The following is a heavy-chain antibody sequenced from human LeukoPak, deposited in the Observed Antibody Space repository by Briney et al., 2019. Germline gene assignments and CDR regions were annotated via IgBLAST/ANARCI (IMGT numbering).Heavy chain of an antibody. V-gene: IGHV3-74*01. CDR1: GFTFSDYW. CDR2: IKSDGSST. D-gene: IGHD3/OR15-3a*01. CDR3: ARGTGNYYGY. J-gene: IGHJ4*02. Sequence: PGRSLRLSCAASGFTFSDYWMHWVRQAPGKGLVWVSRIKSDGSSTSYADSVKGRFTITRDSAKNTLYLQMNSLRAEDTAVYYCARGTGNYYGYWGQGTLVTVSS.